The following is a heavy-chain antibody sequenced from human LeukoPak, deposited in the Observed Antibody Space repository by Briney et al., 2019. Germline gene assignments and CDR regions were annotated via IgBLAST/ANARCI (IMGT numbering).Heavy chain of an antibody. CDR1: GGSISSSSYY. D-gene: IGHD3-10*01. CDR2: TNYSGST. CDR3: ARRYYYGSGSYYNGSTLDY. V-gene: IGHV4-39*01. J-gene: IGHJ4*02. Sequence: PSESLSLTCTVSGGSISSSSYYWGWIRQPPGKGLEWIGRTNYSGSTYYNPSLKSRVTISVDTSKNQFSLKLSSVTAADTAVYYCARRYYYGSGSYYNGSTLDYWGQGSLVTVSS.